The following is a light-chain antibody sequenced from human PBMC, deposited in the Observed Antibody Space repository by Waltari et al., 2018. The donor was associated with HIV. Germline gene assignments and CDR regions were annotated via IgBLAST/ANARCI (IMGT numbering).Light chain of an antibody. CDR1: SSNIGSGYD. CDR2: ANS. CDR3: QSYDSSLSGWV. Sequence: QSVLTQPPSVSGAPGQRVTISCSGSSSNIGSGYDVPWYQQLPGTAPKLLIYANSNRPSGVPDRFSGSKSGTSASLAITGLQAEDEADYYGQSYDSSLSGWVFGGGTKLTVL. J-gene: IGLJ3*02. V-gene: IGLV1-40*01.